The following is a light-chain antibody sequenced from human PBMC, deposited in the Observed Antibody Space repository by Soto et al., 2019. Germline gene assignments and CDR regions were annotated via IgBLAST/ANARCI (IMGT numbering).Light chain of an antibody. J-gene: IGKJ1*01. CDR3: QKYNSAPWT. Sequence: DIQMTQSPSSLSASVGDRVTITCRESQGISNYLAWYQQKPGKVPQLLIYAASTLQSRVPSRFSGSGSGTDFTLNISSLQPEDFATYYCQKYNSAPWTFGQGTKVEIK. V-gene: IGKV1-27*01. CDR1: QGISNY. CDR2: AAS.